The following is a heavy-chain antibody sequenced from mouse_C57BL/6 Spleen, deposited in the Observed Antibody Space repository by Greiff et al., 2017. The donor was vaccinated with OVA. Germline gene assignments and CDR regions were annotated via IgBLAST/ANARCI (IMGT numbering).Heavy chain of an antibody. CDR1: GYTFTSYT. CDR2: INPSSGYT. Sequence: VQLQQPGAELARPGASVKMSCKASGYTFTSYTMHWVKQRPGQGLEWIGYINPSSGYTKYNQKFKDKATLTADKSSSTAYMQLSLLTSEGSAVYYCARANSDVPCDYWGQGTTLTVSS. J-gene: IGHJ2*01. D-gene: IGHD6-1*01. CDR3: ARANSDVPCDY. V-gene: IGHV1-4*01.